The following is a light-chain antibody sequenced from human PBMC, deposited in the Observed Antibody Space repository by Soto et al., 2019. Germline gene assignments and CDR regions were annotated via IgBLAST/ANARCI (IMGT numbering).Light chain of an antibody. CDR1: QDLDRW. Sequence: DIQMTQSPSSLSASVGDRVTITCLSSQDLDRWLAWYQQKPGKAPKLLIYKASTLKSGVPSRFSGSGSGTDFTLTISRLEPEDFVVYYCQQYGSSPPLTFGGGTKVDIK. J-gene: IGKJ4*01. CDR2: KAS. CDR3: QQYGSSPPLT. V-gene: IGKV1-12*01.